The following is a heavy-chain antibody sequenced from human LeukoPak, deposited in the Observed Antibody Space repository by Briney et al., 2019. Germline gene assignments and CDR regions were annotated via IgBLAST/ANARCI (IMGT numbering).Heavy chain of an antibody. CDR2: INHSGST. J-gene: IGHJ4*02. V-gene: IGHV4-34*01. D-gene: IGHD4-17*01. Sequence: SDTLSLTCAVYGGSFSGYYWSWIRQPPGKGLEWIGEINHSGSTNYNPSLKSRVTISVDTSKNQFSLKLSSVTAADTAVYYCARGDYGDYYFDYWGQGTLVTVSS. CDR1: GGSFSGYY. CDR3: ARGDYGDYYFDY.